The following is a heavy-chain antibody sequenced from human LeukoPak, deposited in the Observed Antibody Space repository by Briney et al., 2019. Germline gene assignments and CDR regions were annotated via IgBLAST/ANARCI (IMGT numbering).Heavy chain of an antibody. J-gene: IGHJ4*02. CDR2: SGSST. Sequence: TGGSLRLSCAASGFTFSNYAMSCVRQAPGKGLEWVSGSGSSTYYADSVKGRFTISRDNSKNTLYLQMNSLRAEDTAVYYCAKDLRYLSYWGQGTLVTVSS. D-gene: IGHD3-9*01. V-gene: IGHV3-23*01. CDR1: GFTFSNYA. CDR3: AKDLRYLSY.